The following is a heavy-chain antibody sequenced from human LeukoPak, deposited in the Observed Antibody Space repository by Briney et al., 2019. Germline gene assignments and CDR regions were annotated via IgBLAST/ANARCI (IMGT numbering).Heavy chain of an antibody. D-gene: IGHD6-19*01. CDR1: GYFISSGYY. CDR2: IHHSGST. CDR3: ARTSSSGLVGGYYFDY. J-gene: IGHJ4*02. V-gene: IGHV4-38-2*02. Sequence: SETLSLTCTVSGYFISSGYYWGWIRQPPGKGLQWIWSIHHSGSTYYNPSLKSRVTISVDTSKNQFSLKLSSVTAADTAVYYCARTSSSGLVGGYYFDYWGQGTLVTVSS.